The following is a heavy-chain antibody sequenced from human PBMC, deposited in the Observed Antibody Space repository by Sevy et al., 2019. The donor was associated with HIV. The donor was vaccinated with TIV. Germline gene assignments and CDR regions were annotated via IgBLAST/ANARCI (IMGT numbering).Heavy chain of an antibody. J-gene: IGHJ6*02. CDR3: ARDPRAAVAGLDYYYYGMDV. V-gene: IGHV3-48*02. CDR1: GFTFSSYS. D-gene: IGHD6-19*01. Sequence: GGSLRLSCAASGFTFSSYSMNWVRQAPGKGLEWVSYISSSSSTIYYADSVKGRFTISRDNAKNSLYLQMNSLRDEDTAVYYWARDPRAAVAGLDYYYYGMDVWGQGTTVTVSS. CDR2: ISSSSSTI.